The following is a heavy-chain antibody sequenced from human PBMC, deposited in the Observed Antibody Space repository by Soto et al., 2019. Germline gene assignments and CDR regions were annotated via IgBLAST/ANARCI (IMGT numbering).Heavy chain of an antibody. V-gene: IGHV4-38-2*01. CDR2: IYHSGST. CDR1: GYSISSGYY. D-gene: IGHD3-22*01. Sequence: SSETLSLTCAVSGYSISSGYYWGWIRQPPGKGLEWIGSIYHSGSTYYNPSLKSRVTISVDTSKNQFSLKLSSVTAADTAVYYCAKTTYYYDSSGYIVWGQGTLVTVSS. J-gene: IGHJ4*02. CDR3: AKTTYYYDSSGYIV.